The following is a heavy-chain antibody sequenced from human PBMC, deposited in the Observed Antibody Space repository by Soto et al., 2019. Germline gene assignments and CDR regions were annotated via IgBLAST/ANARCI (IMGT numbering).Heavy chain of an antibody. CDR3: ARGYSGSWYWFDP. J-gene: IGHJ5*02. CDR1: GGSISSYY. CDR2: IYYSGNT. V-gene: IGHV4-59*01. D-gene: IGHD6-13*01. Sequence: SETLSLTCTVSGGSISSYYWSWIRQPPGKGLEWIGYIYYSGNTNYNPSLRSRVTISIDTSKNQFSLKLSSVTAADTAVYYCARGYSGSWYWFDPWGQGTLVTVSS.